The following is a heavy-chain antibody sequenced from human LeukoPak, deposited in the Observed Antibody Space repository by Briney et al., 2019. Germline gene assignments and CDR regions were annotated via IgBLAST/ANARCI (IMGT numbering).Heavy chain of an antibody. CDR3: ARASSIAARPGD. Sequence: SVKVSCKAPGGTFSSYTISWVRQAPGQGLEWMGRIIPILGIANYAQKFQGRVTITADKSTSTAYMELSSLRSEDTVVYYCARASSIAARPGDWGQGTLVTVSS. CDR1: GGTFSSYT. D-gene: IGHD6-6*01. CDR2: IIPILGIA. V-gene: IGHV1-69*02. J-gene: IGHJ4*02.